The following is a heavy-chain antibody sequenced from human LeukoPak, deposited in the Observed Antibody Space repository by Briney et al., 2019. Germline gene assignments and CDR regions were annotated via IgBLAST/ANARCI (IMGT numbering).Heavy chain of an antibody. D-gene: IGHD6-19*01. CDR3: ARAAYSSGWHPFRPYYFDY. J-gene: IGHJ4*02. CDR2: INHSGST. CDR1: GGSFSGYY. V-gene: IGHV4-34*01. Sequence: PSETLSLTCAVYGGSFSGYYWSWIRQPPGKGLEWIGEINHSGSTNYNPSLKSRVTISVDTSKNQFSLKLSSVTAADTAVYYCARAAYSSGWHPFRPYYFDYWGQGTLVTVSS.